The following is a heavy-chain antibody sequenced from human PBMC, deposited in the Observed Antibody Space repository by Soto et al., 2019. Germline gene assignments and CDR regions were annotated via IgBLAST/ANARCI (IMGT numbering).Heavy chain of an antibody. Sequence: QITLKESGPPLVRPAQTLTVTCGFSGFSLSSYGMGVAWIRQPPGKALEWLALIYWDDDKRYSPSLKDRVAISKDTSSNQVVLTITNMDPGDTATYFCAHAGDYDLLTFDHWGPGTLVTVSS. V-gene: IGHV2-5*02. J-gene: IGHJ4*02. D-gene: IGHD4-17*01. CDR1: GFSLSSYGMG. CDR3: AHAGDYDLLTFDH. CDR2: IYWDDDK.